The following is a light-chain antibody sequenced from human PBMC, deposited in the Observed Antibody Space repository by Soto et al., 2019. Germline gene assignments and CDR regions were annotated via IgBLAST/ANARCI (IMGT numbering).Light chain of an antibody. CDR3: LHHHNFPIT. V-gene: IGKV1-5*01. CDR1: QSISSW. Sequence: DIQMTQSPSTLSASVGDRVTITCRASQSISSWLAWYQQKPGKAPNLLIYDASSLESGVPSRFSGSGSGTDFTLTISSLQPEDFATYYCLHHHNFPITFGQGTRLEIK. J-gene: IGKJ5*01. CDR2: DAS.